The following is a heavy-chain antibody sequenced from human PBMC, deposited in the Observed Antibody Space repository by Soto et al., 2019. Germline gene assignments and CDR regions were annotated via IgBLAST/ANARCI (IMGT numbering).Heavy chain of an antibody. J-gene: IGHJ4*02. D-gene: IGHD3-10*01. Sequence: QVQLVQSGAEVKRPGSSVKVSCKASGDTFNFYSINWVRQAPGLGLEWMGRVNPIVSMSNYAQKFKGRVTKTADNSASTAYMELSSLRSEDTAIYCCASSYGSGYRAFDYWGQGALVTVSS. CDR3: ASSYGSGYRAFDY. CDR2: VNPIVSMS. CDR1: GDTFNFYS. V-gene: IGHV1-69*02.